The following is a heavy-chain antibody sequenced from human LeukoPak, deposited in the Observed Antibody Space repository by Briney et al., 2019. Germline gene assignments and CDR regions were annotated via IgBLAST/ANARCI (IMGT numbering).Heavy chain of an antibody. CDR2: ISGSGGRT. Sequence: PGGSLRLSCAASGFTFSSYAMSWVRQAPGKGLEWVSVISGSGGRTYYADSVKGRFTISRDNSKNTVYVQMNSLRAEDTAVYYCAKDLLAATIDYYFDYWGQGTLVTVST. CDR1: GFTFSSYA. J-gene: IGHJ4*02. V-gene: IGHV3-23*01. D-gene: IGHD5-12*01. CDR3: AKDLLAATIDYYFDY.